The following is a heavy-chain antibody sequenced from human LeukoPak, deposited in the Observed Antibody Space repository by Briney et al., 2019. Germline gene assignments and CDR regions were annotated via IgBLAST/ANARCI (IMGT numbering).Heavy chain of an antibody. D-gene: IGHD2-21*02. CDR3: TRGIGDFVSDF. V-gene: IGHV4-39*01. Sequence: SETLSLTCTVSGGSIGSGYYWAWIRQPPGKGLEWIGSIHYSGTTHYNPSLQSRVTISADTSKNQFALDLRSVTAADTAVYYCTRGIGDFVSDFWGQGTLVTVSS. CDR2: IHYSGTT. J-gene: IGHJ4*02. CDR1: GGSIGSGYY.